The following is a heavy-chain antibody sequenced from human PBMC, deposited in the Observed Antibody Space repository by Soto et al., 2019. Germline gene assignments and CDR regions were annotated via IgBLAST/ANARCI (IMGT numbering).Heavy chain of an antibody. V-gene: IGHV1-46*01. D-gene: IGHD6-6*01. Sequence: ASVKVSFKASGYTFTSYYMHWLRQAPGQGLEWMGIINPSGGSTSYAQKFQGRVTMTRDTSTSTVYMELSSLRSEDTAVYYCATREGRIAARLPPHYWGQGTLVTVSS. CDR3: ATREGRIAARLPPHY. J-gene: IGHJ4*02. CDR2: INPSGGST. CDR1: GYTFTSYY.